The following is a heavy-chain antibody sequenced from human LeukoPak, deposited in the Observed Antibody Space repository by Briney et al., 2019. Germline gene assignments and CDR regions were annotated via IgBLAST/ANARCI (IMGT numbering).Heavy chain of an antibody. CDR1: GFTFSSYW. CDR3: AKDKDSSGHYYFDY. Sequence: TGGSLRLSCAASGFTFSSYWMSWVRQAPGKGLVWVSVISGSGGSTYHADSVKGRFTISRDNSKNTVHLQMNSLRAEDTAVYYCAKDKDSSGHYYFDYWGQGTLVTVSS. J-gene: IGHJ4*02. CDR2: ISGSGGST. D-gene: IGHD6-19*01. V-gene: IGHV3-23*01.